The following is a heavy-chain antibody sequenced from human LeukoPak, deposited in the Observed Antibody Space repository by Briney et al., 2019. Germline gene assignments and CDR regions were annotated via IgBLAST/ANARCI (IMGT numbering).Heavy chain of an antibody. CDR1: GFSFTGHW. J-gene: IGHJ2*01. CDR3: ARPPAAADTLSNWYFDL. D-gene: IGHD6-13*01. Sequence: GESLKISCKGSGFSFTGHWIGWVRQLPGKGLEGMWIIYAGDSDTRYSPSFQGQVTISADKSITTAYLQWSSLKTSDTAMYYCARPPAAADTLSNWYFDLWGRGTLVTVSS. CDR2: IYAGDSDT. V-gene: IGHV5-51*01.